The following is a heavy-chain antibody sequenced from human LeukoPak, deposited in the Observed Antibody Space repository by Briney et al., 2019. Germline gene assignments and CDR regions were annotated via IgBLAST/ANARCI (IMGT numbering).Heavy chain of an antibody. V-gene: IGHV3-33*08. D-gene: IGHD2/OR15-2a*01. CDR2: IWYDGSNK. Sequence: GGSLRLSCAASGFTFSSYWMNWVRQAPGKGLEWVALIWYDGSNKYYTDSVKGRLTISRDNSKNTLYLQMNSLRAEDTAVYYCAREGPRGNSQFDYWGQGTLVTVSS. J-gene: IGHJ4*02. CDR1: GFTFSSYW. CDR3: AREGPRGNSQFDY.